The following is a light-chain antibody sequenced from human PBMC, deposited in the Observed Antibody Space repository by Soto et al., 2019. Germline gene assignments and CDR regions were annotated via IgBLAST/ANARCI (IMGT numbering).Light chain of an antibody. J-gene: IGKJ1*01. CDR1: QTIDNK. V-gene: IGKV3-15*01. CDR2: GAS. Sequence: IVMTQSPATLSVSPGERATLSCRASQTIDNKLAWYQQRPCQPPRLLIYGASIRATGIPARFSGSGSGTGFTLTIFGLQSEDFGVYYCQQYKDWRTFGQGTNVDIK. CDR3: QQYKDWRT.